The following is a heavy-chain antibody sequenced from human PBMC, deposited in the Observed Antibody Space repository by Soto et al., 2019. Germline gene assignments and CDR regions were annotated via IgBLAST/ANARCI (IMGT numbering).Heavy chain of an antibody. CDR3: AREDHVSGGVWYFPIHV. CDR1: GFTFSSYA. Sequence: GGSLRLSCSASGFTFSSYAMHWVRQAPGKGLEYVSAISSNGGSTYYADSVKGRFTISRDNSKNTLYLQMSSLRVEDTAVYYCAREDHVSGGVWYFPIHVWGQGATVTVSS. CDR2: ISSNGGST. D-gene: IGHD3-16*01. V-gene: IGHV3-64D*06. J-gene: IGHJ6*02.